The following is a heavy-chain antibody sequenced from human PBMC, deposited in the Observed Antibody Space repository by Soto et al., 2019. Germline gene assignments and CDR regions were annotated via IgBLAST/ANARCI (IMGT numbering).Heavy chain of an antibody. V-gene: IGHV3-23*01. D-gene: IGHD5-18*01. CDR1: GFTFSSYA. CDR3: AKDLRGAMAPRAPLDY. J-gene: IGHJ4*02. Sequence: PGGSLRLSCAASGFTFSSYAMSWVRQAPGKGLEWVSAISGSGGSTYYADSVKGRFTISRDNSKNTLYLQMNSLRAEDAAVYYCAKDLRGAMAPRAPLDYWGQGTLVTVSS. CDR2: ISGSGGST.